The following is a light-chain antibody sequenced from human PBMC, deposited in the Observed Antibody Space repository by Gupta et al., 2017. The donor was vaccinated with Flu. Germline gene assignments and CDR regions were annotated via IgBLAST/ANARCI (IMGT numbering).Light chain of an antibody. CDR1: QSISSY. V-gene: IGKV1-39*01. Sequence: DIQMTQSPSSLSASVGDRVTITCRASQSISSYLNWYQQKPGKAPKLLIYAASSLQSGVPSRFSGSGSGTDFTLTISRLQPEDFATYYCQHSDSTLVTFGQGTKLEIK. CDR3: QHSDSTLVT. J-gene: IGKJ2*01. CDR2: AAS.